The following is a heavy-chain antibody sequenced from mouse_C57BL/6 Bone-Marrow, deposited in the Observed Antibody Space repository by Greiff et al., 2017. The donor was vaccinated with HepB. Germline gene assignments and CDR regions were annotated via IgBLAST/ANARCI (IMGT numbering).Heavy chain of an antibody. V-gene: IGHV1-64*01. J-gene: IGHJ2*01. CDR3: GGSAQQDY. Sequence: QVQLQQSGAELVKPGASVKLSCKASGYTFTSYWMHWVKQRPGQGLEWIGMIHPNSGSTNYNEKFKSKATLTVDKSSSTAYMQLSSLTSKDSAVYYCGGSAQQDYWGQGTTLTVSS. CDR1: GYTFTSYW. CDR2: IHPNSGST.